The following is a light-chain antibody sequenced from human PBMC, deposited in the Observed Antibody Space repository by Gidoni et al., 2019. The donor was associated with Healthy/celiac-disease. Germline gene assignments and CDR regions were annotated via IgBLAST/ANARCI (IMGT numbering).Light chain of an antibody. CDR3: QPYGSSPLT. CDR2: VAS. Sequence: ESVLTQSPGTLSLSPGERATLSCRASQSVSSSYLAWYQQKPGQAPRLLIYVASSRATGIPDMFRCSGSWTDFSLTISSLEPSYFAVYYCQPYGSSPLTFGGGTKVEIK. V-gene: IGKV3-20*01. J-gene: IGKJ4*01. CDR1: QSVSSSY.